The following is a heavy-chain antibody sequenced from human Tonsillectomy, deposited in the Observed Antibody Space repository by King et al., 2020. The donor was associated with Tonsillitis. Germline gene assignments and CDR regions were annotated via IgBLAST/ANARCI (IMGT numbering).Heavy chain of an antibody. CDR1: GFTFSRYS. D-gene: IGHD3-16*01. J-gene: IGHJ6*02. V-gene: IGHV3-21*01. CDR2: VSSSSSYI. Sequence: VQLVESGGGLVKPGGSLRLSCAASGFTFSRYSMNWVRQAPGKGLGWVSFVSSSSSYIYYADSGKGRFTISRDNAKNSLYLQMNSLRAEDTAVYYCARSLLGAEIRGGGMDVWGQGTTVTVSS. CDR3: ARSLLGAEIRGGGMDV.